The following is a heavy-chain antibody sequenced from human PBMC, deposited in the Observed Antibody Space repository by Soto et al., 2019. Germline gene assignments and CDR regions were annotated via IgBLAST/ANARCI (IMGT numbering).Heavy chain of an antibody. J-gene: IGHJ6*02. CDR1: GYTFTSYG. CDR2: ISAYNGNT. Sequence: ASVKVSCKASGYTFTSYGISWVRQAPGQGLEWMGWISAYNGNTNYAQKLQGRVTMTRNTSISTAYMELSSLRSEDTAVYYCARVYDYGDHPDYYYGMDVWGQGTTVTVSS. CDR3: ARVYDYGDHPDYYYGMDV. V-gene: IGHV1-18*04. D-gene: IGHD4-17*01.